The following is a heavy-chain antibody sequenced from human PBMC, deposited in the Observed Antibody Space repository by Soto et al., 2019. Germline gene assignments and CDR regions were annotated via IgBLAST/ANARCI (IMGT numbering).Heavy chain of an antibody. CDR1: GGSVSSGHNY. Sequence: QVQLQESGPGLVKPSETLSLTCTVSGGSVSSGHNYWSWIRQPPGKGLERIGYIYYSGSPNYNPYLRRRVAISVDTSKNQFSLKLHSVTAADTAVFYCARLPRARNIEPLRPLGYFDLWGRGTLVTVSS. D-gene: IGHD5-12*01. CDR2: IYYSGSP. J-gene: IGHJ2*01. V-gene: IGHV4-61*01. CDR3: ARLPRARNIEPLRPLGYFDL.